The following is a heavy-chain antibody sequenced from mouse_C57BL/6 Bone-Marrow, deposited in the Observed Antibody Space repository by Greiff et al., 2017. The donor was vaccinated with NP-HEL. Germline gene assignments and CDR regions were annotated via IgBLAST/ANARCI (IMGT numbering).Heavy chain of an antibody. V-gene: IGHV1-59*01. CDR2: IDPSDSYT. Sequence: QVQLQQPGAELVRPGTSVKLSCKASGYTFTSYWMHWVKQGPGQGLEWIGVIDPSDSYTNYNQKFKGKATLTVDTSSSTAYMQLSSLTSEDSAVYYCARVSTRVRWFAYWGQGTLVTVSA. CDR3: ARVSTRVRWFAY. J-gene: IGHJ3*01. D-gene: IGHD2-2*01. CDR1: GYTFTSYW.